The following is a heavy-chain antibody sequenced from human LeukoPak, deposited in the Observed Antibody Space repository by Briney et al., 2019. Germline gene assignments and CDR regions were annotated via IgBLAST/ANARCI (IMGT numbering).Heavy chain of an antibody. V-gene: IGHV4-39*01. CDR2: IYYSGST. J-gene: IGHJ6*02. CDR3: ARGRGYGMDV. CDR1: GGSISSSSYY. Sequence: SETLSLTCTVSGGSISSSSYYWGWIRQPPGEGLEWIGSIYYSGSTYYNPSLKSRVTISVDTSKNQFSLKLSSVTAADTAVYYCARGRGYGMDVWGQGTTVTVSS.